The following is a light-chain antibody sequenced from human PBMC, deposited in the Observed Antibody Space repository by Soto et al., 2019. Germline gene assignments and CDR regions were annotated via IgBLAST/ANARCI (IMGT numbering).Light chain of an antibody. J-gene: IGLJ2*01. CDR2: GNS. V-gene: IGLV1-40*01. CDR3: QSYDTSLSVSVV. CDR1: SSNIGAGYD. Sequence: QAVVTQPPSVSGAPGQRVTISCTGSSSNIGAGYDVHWYQQLPGTAPKLLIYGNSNRPSGVPDRFSGSKSGTSASLAITGLQAEDAADYYCQSYDTSLSVSVVFGGGTKLTVL.